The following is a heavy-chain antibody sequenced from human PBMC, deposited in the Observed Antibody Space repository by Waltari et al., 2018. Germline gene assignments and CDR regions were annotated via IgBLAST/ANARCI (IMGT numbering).Heavy chain of an antibody. CDR1: GDSIRSSSYD. CDR2: MYYSGTI. J-gene: IGHJ4*02. Sequence: QLQLQESGPGLVKPSETLPLTCTVSGDSIRSSSYDWGWIRQPPGKGLEWIGSMYYSGTIYYNPSLKSRVTISVDTAKNQFSLRLSSVTAADTAVYYCARGDSSWEHFDLWGQGTLVTVLS. CDR3: ARGDSSWEHFDL. V-gene: IGHV4-39*07. D-gene: IGHD6-13*01.